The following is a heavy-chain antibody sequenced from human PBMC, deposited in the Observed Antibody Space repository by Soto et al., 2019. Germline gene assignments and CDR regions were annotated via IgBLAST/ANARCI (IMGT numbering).Heavy chain of an antibody. CDR1: GYNFAGYW. D-gene: IGHD3-3*01. J-gene: IGHJ4*02. CDR2: IYPSDSDT. Sequence: GETLKISCXGSGYNFAGYWIAWVRQMPGKGLELMGIIYPSDSDTRYRPSFQGQVAISADKSISSAYLQWSSLRASDTAMYYCARGGVSTRTFDYWGQGTPVTVSS. V-gene: IGHV5-51*01. CDR3: ARGGVSTRTFDY.